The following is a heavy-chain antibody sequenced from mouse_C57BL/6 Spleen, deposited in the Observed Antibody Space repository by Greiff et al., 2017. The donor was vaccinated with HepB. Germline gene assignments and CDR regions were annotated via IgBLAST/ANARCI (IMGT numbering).Heavy chain of an antibody. CDR2: IDPANGNT. D-gene: IGHD1-1*01. Sequence: VQLKQSVAELVRPGASVKLSCTASGFTIKNTYMHWVKQRPEQGLEWIGRIDPANGNTKYAPKFQGKATITADTSSNTAYLQLSSLTSEDTAIYYCASDYYGSSLDYWGQGTTLTVSS. J-gene: IGHJ2*01. CDR3: ASDYYGSSLDY. V-gene: IGHV14-3*01. CDR1: GFTIKNTY.